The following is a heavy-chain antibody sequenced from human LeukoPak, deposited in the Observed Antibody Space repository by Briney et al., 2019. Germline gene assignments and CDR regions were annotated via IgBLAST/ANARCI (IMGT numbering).Heavy chain of an antibody. Sequence: SETLSLTCTVSGGSISSGDYYWSWIRQPPGKGLEWIGSIYYSGSTYYNPSLKSRVTISVDTSKNQFSLKLSSVTAAGTAVYYCASTTGQLAKNWFDPWGQGTLVTVSS. CDR2: IYYSGST. J-gene: IGHJ5*02. D-gene: IGHD6-13*01. CDR3: ASTTGQLAKNWFDP. CDR1: GGSISSGDYY. V-gene: IGHV4-39*07.